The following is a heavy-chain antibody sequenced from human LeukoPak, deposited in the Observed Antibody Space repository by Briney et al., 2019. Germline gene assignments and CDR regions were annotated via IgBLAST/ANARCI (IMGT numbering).Heavy chain of an antibody. Sequence: SETLSLTCSVSGGSINSLYWSWIRQPPGKGLEWIGYIYYTGSTNYNPSLKSRVTMFVDMSKNQFSLRLSSVTAADTAVYYCARHRAYSSSSPFDYWHQGTLVTVSS. J-gene: IGHJ4*02. V-gene: IGHV4-59*08. CDR2: IYYTGST. CDR3: ARHRAYSSSSPFDY. D-gene: IGHD6-6*01. CDR1: GGSINSLY.